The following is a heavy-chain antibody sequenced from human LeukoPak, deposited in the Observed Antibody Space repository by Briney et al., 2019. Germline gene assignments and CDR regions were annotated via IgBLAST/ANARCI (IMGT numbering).Heavy chain of an antibody. V-gene: IGHV3-48*04. CDR1: GFTLSSYS. CDR2: ISSSSSTI. D-gene: IGHD2-8*02. CDR3: ARAGGSALEYFDL. Sequence: GGSLRLSCAASGFTLSSYSMNWVRQAPGKGLEWVSYISSSSSTIYYADSVKGRFTISRDNAKNSLYLQMNSLRAEDTAVYYCARAGGSALEYFDLWGRGTLVTVSS. J-gene: IGHJ2*01.